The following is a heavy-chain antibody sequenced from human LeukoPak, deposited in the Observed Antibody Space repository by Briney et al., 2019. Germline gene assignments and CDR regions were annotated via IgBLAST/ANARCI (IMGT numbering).Heavy chain of an antibody. Sequence: ASVKVSCKASGGTFSSYAISWVRQAPGQGLEWMGGIIPIFGTANYAQKFQGRVTITADESTSTAYMELSSLRSDDTAVYYCARERGSYTGSLGYWGQGTLVTVSS. J-gene: IGHJ4*02. CDR2: IIPIFGTA. CDR1: GGTFSSYA. CDR3: ARERGSYTGSLGY. D-gene: IGHD1-26*01. V-gene: IGHV1-69*13.